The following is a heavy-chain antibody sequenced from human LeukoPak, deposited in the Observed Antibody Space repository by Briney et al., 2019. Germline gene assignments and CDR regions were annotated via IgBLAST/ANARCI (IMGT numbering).Heavy chain of an antibody. Sequence: GGSLRLSCAASGFTFSSYDMHWVRQATGKGLEWVSAICIGGDTYYPVSVKGRFTISRENAKNSLYLQMNSLRAGDTAVYYCARGGIPVTGIDEVDYWGQGTLVTVSS. V-gene: IGHV3-13*01. J-gene: IGHJ4*02. CDR1: GFTFSSYD. CDR3: ARGGIPVTGIDEVDY. D-gene: IGHD2-21*02. CDR2: ICIGGDT.